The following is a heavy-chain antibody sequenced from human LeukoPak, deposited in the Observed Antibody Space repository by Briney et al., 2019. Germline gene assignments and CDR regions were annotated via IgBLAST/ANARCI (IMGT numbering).Heavy chain of an antibody. CDR1: AFTFSSYS. D-gene: IGHD3-22*01. V-gene: IGHV3-21*04. CDR3: AKDSRDYYDSSGYSV. Sequence: GGSLRLSCAASAFTFSSYSLNWVRQAPGKGLEWVSSISSSSSYKYYADSVKGRFTISRDNSKNTLYLQMNSLRAEDTAVYYCAKDSRDYYDSSGYSVWGQGTLVTVSS. CDR2: ISSSSSYK. J-gene: IGHJ4*02.